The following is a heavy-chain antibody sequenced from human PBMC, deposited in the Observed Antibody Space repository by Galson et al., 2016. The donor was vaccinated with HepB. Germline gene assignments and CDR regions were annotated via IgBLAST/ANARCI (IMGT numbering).Heavy chain of an antibody. D-gene: IGHD5-18*01. J-gene: IGHJ3*01. CDR2: ISTSGTNT. V-gene: IGHV3-11*04. Sequence: SLRLSCAASGFTFGDYYMTWIRQAPGKGLEWVSYISTSGTNTYYADSVKGRFTISRDNAKNSLFLQMNSLRAEDTAVYYCVRGGDTVIGAAFDVWGQGTMVTVSS. CDR1: GFTFGDYY. CDR3: VRGGDTVIGAAFDV.